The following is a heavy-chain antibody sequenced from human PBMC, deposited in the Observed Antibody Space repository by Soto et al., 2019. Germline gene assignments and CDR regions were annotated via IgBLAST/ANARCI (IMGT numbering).Heavy chain of an antibody. D-gene: IGHD6-19*01. CDR1: GCSISSSSYY. Sequence: PSETLSLTCTVSGCSISSSSYYWGWIRQPPGKGLEWIGSIYYSGSTYYNPSLKSRVTISVDTSKNQFSLKLSSVTAADTAVYYCASGGWYATFDYWGQGTLVTVSS. V-gene: IGHV4-39*01. CDR2: IYYSGST. CDR3: ASGGWYATFDY. J-gene: IGHJ4*02.